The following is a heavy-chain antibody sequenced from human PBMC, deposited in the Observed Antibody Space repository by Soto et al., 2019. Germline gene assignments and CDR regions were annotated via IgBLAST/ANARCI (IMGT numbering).Heavy chain of an antibody. D-gene: IGHD5-12*01. CDR2: IRSKPYGVTA. CDR3: DRGIWEMATIRPENY. V-gene: IGHV3-49*03. CDR1: EFTFSNYA. J-gene: IGHJ4*02. Sequence: PGGSLRLSCAASEFTFSNYAMSWFRQAPGKGLEWVGFIRSKPYGVTAEYAASVKGRSTISRDDSKSIAYLQMNSLTTEDTAVYYCDRGIWEMATIRPENYWGQGTPVTVSS.